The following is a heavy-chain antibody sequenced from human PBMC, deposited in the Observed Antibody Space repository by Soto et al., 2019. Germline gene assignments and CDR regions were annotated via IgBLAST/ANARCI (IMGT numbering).Heavy chain of an antibody. CDR2: INHSGST. D-gene: IGHD6-6*01. Sequence: SSETLSLTCAVYGGSFSGYYWSWIRQPPGKGLEWIGEINHSGSTNYNPSLKSRVTISVDTSKNQFSLKLSSVTAADTAVYYCARGGGQLVPNWFDPWGQGTLVTVSS. J-gene: IGHJ5*02. V-gene: IGHV4-34*01. CDR1: GGSFSGYY. CDR3: ARGGGQLVPNWFDP.